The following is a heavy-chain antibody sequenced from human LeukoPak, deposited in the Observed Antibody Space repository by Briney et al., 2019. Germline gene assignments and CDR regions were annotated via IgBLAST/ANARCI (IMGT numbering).Heavy chain of an antibody. D-gene: IGHD3-3*01. V-gene: IGHV4-61*02. CDR3: AREADYDAYKPINYYYYMDV. CDR2: IYTSGST. Sequence: PSQTLSLXCTVSGGSISSGSYYWSWIRQPAGKGLEWIGRIYTSGSTNYNPYRKSRVTISVDTSKNQFSLKLSSVTAADTAVYYCAREADYDAYKPINYYYYMDVWGKGTTVTVSS. CDR1: GGSISSGSYY. J-gene: IGHJ6*03.